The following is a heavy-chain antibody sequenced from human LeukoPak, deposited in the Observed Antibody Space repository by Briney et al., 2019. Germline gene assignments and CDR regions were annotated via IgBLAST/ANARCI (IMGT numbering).Heavy chain of an antibody. CDR2: ISGTDGSR. D-gene: IGHD4-11*01. J-gene: IGHJ4*02. CDR3: AKKYSNSWPAFDY. CDR1: GFTFSSND. Sequence: GGSLRLSCAASGFTFSSNDMSWVRQAPGKGLEWVSGISGTDGSRSYADSVKGRFTISRDNSKNTLFPQMSSLRAEDTAVYYCAKKYSNSWPAFDYWGQGTLVTVSS. V-gene: IGHV3-23*01.